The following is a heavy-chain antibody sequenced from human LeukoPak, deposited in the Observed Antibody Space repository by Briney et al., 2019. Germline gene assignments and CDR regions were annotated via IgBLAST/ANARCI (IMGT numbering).Heavy chain of an antibody. CDR2: ISTGGDNT. J-gene: IGHJ4*02. CDR1: GFTFSSYA. Sequence: GGSLRLSCAASGFTFSSYAMSWVRLTPGRGLEWVSVISTGGDNTYYTDSVKGRFTISRDNSKNTFYLQMNSLRAEDTAIYCCARDRSLNGGNSNGYFDSWGQGTLVTVSS. V-gene: IGHV3-23*01. CDR3: ARDRSLNGGNSNGYFDS. D-gene: IGHD4-23*01.